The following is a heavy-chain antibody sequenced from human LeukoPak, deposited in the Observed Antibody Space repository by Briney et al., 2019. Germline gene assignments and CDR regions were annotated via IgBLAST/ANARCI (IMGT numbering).Heavy chain of an antibody. Sequence: PSETLSLTCTVSGSSISRYYWSWLRQPPGKGLEWIGYIYHSGSTNYSPSLKSRVTISLDMSKNQFSLNLSSVTAADTAVYYCARDRPYYFGSGSYYDGFDSWGQGTLVTVSS. J-gene: IGHJ4*02. CDR3: ARDRPYYFGSGSYYDGFDS. D-gene: IGHD3-10*01. CDR2: IYHSGST. CDR1: GSSISRYY. V-gene: IGHV4-59*01.